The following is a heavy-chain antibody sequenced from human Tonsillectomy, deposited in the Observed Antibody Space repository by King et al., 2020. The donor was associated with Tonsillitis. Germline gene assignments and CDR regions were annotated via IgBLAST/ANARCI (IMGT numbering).Heavy chain of an antibody. CDR3: ARDHGGKYSLLAY. Sequence: QLVQSGAEGKKPGASVKVSCKASGYTFTTYGITWVRQAPGQGLEWMGWISASNGYTTYAQKLQGRVSMTTDTSTNTAYMELRSLRSDDTAVYFFARDHGGKYSLLAYWGQRTLVTVPS. CDR1: GYTFTTYG. D-gene: IGHD2-15*01. V-gene: IGHV1-18*01. J-gene: IGHJ4*02. CDR2: ISASNGYT.